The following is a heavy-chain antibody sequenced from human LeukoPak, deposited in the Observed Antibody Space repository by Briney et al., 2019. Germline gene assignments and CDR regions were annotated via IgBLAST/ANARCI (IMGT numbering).Heavy chain of an antibody. CDR3: ASGRGYSYDAPDY. J-gene: IGHJ4*02. CDR2: ISSSGSTI. Sequence: PGGXXXXSCAASGFTFSDYYMSWIRQAPGKGLEWVSYISSSGSTIYYADSVKGRFTISRDNAKNSLYLQMNSLRAEDTAVYYCASGRGYSYDAPDYWGQGTLVTVSS. D-gene: IGHD5-18*01. V-gene: IGHV3-11*04. CDR1: GFTFSDYY.